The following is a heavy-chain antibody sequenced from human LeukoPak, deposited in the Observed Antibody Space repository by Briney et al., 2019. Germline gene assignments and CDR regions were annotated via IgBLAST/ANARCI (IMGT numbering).Heavy chain of an antibody. D-gene: IGHD1-26*01. CDR3: ARGRSNYYGMDV. Sequence: SETLSLTCTVSGGSISSSSYYWGWIRQPPGKGLEWIGYIYYNGNTNYSPSLKSRVTMSVDTSKNLFSLKVSSVTAADTAVYYCARGRSNYYGMDVWGQGTTVTVSS. CDR1: GGSISSSSYY. V-gene: IGHV4-61*05. CDR2: IYYNGNT. J-gene: IGHJ6*02.